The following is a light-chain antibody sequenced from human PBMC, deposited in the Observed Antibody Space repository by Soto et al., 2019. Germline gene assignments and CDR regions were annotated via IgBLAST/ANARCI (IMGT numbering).Light chain of an antibody. CDR1: NNDVGFYNY. CDR3: NAYAGGLVL. V-gene: IGLV2-11*01. J-gene: IGLJ2*01. CDR2: DVN. Sequence: QSALTQPRSVSGSPGQSVTISRTGTNNDVGFYNYVSWYQQQLGKAPKLLIYDVNKRPSGVPPRFSGSKSANTASLTISGLQAADEADYYCNAYAGGLVLFGGGTQLTVL.